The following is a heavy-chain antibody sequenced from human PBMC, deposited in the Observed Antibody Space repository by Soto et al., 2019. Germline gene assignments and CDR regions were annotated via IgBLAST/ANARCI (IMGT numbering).Heavy chain of an antibody. J-gene: IGHJ6*03. CDR1: GGSISSYY. V-gene: IGHV4-59*08. Sequence: QVQLQESGPGLVKPSETLSLTCTVSGGSISSYYRTWVRQSPGKGLEWIGYVISSGSTNYNPSLESRVTISLDTSKNRFSLKVISVTAADTAVYYCARRGKKSFYYYMDVWGTGTTVTVSS. CDR2: VISSGST. CDR3: ARRGKKSFYYYMDV.